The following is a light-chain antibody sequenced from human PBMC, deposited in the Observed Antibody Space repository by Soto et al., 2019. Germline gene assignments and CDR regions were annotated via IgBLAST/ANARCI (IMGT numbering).Light chain of an antibody. V-gene: IGKV3-15*01. J-gene: IGKJ2*01. Sequence: EVVLTQSPATLSLSPGERATLSCRASQSVNVNLAWHQQKPGQPPRLLIYGASTRAAGVPARFTGSGSGTEFTLTISSLQSADFAVYYCQLYNHWPPYTFGQGTKLEIK. CDR1: QSVNVN. CDR3: QLYNHWPPYT. CDR2: GAS.